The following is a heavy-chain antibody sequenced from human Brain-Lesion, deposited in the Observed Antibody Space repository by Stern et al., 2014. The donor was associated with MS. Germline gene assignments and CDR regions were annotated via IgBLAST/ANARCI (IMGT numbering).Heavy chain of an antibody. CDR3: ARHDSVPRPSQLYSARDRGPGYFDY. Sequence: QVQLQESGPGLVKPSETLSLTCTVSGCSISSSTYYWAWIRQPPGKGLGWIGNIYYSGFTYYNPSLKSRVTISVDMSKNQFSLKLSSVTAADSAIYYCARHDSVPRPSQLYSARDRGPGYFDYWGQGTLVTVSS. J-gene: IGHJ4*02. D-gene: IGHD1-26*01. CDR2: IYYSGFT. V-gene: IGHV4-39*01. CDR1: GCSISSSTYY.